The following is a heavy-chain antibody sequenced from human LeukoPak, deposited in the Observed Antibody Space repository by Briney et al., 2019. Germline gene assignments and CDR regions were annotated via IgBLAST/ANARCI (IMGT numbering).Heavy chain of an antibody. CDR1: GFTFSSYA. J-gene: IGHJ4*02. D-gene: IGHD5-18*01. CDR2: ISGSGGST. Sequence: GGSLRLSCAASGFTFSSYAMSWVRQAPGKGLEWVSAISGSGGSTYYADSVKGRFTISRDNSKNTLYLQMSSLRAEDTAVYYCARKGYSYGYIFDYWGQGTLVTVSS. CDR3: ARKGYSYGYIFDY. V-gene: IGHV3-23*01.